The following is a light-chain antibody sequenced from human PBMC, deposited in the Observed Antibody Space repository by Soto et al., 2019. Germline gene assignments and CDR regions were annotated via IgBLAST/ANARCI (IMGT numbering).Light chain of an antibody. J-gene: IGKJ1*01. CDR1: QSISTR. CDR2: DAS. CDR3: QQYNSYST. V-gene: IGKV1-5*01. Sequence: DVQMTQSPATLSASIGDRVTITCRASQSISTRLAWYQQKSGKAPKLLIYDASSLESGVPSRFSGSASGTEFTLTISSLQPDDFATYYCQQYNSYSTCGQGTKVDIK.